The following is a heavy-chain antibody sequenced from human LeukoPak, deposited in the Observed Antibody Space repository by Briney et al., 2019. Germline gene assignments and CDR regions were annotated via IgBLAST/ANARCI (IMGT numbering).Heavy chain of an antibody. CDR1: GGPFSGYS. D-gene: IGHD2-15*01. J-gene: IGHJ2*01. Sequence: PSEILSLTCAVYGGPFSGYSWNWIRQPPGKGLEWIGEINHSGSTNYNPSLKSRLTISVDTSKNQFSLKLSSVTAADTAVYFCARAGGRPHWYFDLWGRGTLVTVST. V-gene: IGHV4-34*01. CDR3: ARAGGRPHWYFDL. CDR2: INHSGST.